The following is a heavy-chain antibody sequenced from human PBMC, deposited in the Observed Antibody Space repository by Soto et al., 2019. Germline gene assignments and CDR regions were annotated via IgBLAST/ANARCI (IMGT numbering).Heavy chain of an antibody. CDR2: INPNSGGT. Sequence: ASVKVSCKASGYTFTGYYIHWVRQARGQGLEWMGWINPNSGGTNYAQKFQGRVTMTRDTSISTAYMELSRLRSDDTAVYYCARQDDFWSGYYYYYYGMDVWGQGTTVTVSS. D-gene: IGHD3-3*01. CDR3: ARQDDFWSGYYYYYYGMDV. V-gene: IGHV1-2*02. CDR1: GYTFTGYY. J-gene: IGHJ6*02.